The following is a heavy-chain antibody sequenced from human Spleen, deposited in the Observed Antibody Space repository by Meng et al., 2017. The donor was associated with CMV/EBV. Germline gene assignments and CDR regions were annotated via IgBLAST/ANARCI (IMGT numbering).Heavy chain of an antibody. CDR2: ISHDGNNG. CDR1: GFTFSSHA. J-gene: IGHJ4*02. D-gene: IGHD3-22*01. CDR3: ARRSGYHYDSSGYYYGGFYFDF. Sequence: GESLKISCVASGFTFSSHAMHWVRQAPGKGLQWVASISHDGNNGYHADAVKGRFTISRDKSKNTLYLQMNSLRAEDTAVYHCARRSGYHYDSSGYYYGGFYFDFWGQGTLVTVSS. V-gene: IGHV3-30*04.